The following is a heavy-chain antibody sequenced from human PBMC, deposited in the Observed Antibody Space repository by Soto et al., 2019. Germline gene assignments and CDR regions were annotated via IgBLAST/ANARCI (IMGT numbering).Heavy chain of an antibody. CDR2: IYYSGST. CDR1: GGSISSYY. CDR3: ARRYGYGTFDI. V-gene: IGHV4-59*01. D-gene: IGHD5-18*01. J-gene: IGHJ3*02. Sequence: SETLSLTCTVSGGSISSYYWSWIRQPPGKGLEWIGYIYYSGSTKYNPSLKSRVSISVDTSKNQFSLKLSSVTAADTAVYFCARRYGYGTFDIWGQGTMDTVSS.